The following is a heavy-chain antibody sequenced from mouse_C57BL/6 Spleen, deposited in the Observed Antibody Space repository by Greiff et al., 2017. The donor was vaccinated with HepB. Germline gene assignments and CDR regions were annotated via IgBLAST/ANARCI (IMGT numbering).Heavy chain of an antibody. CDR1: GYTFTSYW. CDR2: IDPSDSYT. J-gene: IGHJ4*01. V-gene: IGHV1-69*01. CDR3: ARVGGTGYAMDY. Sequence: VKLQQPGAELVMPGASVKLSCKASGYTFTSYWMHWVKQRPGQGLEWIGEIDPSDSYTNYNQKFKGKSTLTVDKSSSTAYMQLSSLTSEDSAVYYCARVGGTGYAMDYWGQGTSVTVSS. D-gene: IGHD4-1*01.